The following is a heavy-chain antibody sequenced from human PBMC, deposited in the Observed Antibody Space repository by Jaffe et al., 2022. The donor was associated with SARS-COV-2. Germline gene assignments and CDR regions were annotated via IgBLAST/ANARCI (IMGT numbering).Heavy chain of an antibody. Sequence: EVQLVESGGNLVQPGGSLRLSCAASGFTFRTSWMDWVRQAPGKGLEWVANIKEDGSKKDYVDSVKGRFTISRDNAKKSLYLQMNDLRAEDTAVYYCARDLMGASCHWGQGILVTVSS. CDR3: ARDLMGASCH. CDR1: GFTFRTSW. J-gene: IGHJ4*02. CDR2: IKEDGSKK. V-gene: IGHV3-7*03. D-gene: IGHD1-26*01.